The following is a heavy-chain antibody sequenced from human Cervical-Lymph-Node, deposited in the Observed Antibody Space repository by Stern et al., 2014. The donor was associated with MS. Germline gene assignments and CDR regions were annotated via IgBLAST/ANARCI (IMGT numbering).Heavy chain of an antibody. Sequence: QVTLRESGPTLVKPTQTVTLTCTLSGFSVATAGVGVGWIRQPPGKALEWLALIFLGDDKLYSPSLKNRLTIIKDTSKNQVVLTMTNVDPVDTATYYCAHGRVKYCRGGTCYSSLFDYWGQGTLVTVSS. V-gene: IGHV2-5*02. CDR1: GFSVATAGVG. CDR3: AHGRVKYCRGGTCYSSLFDY. J-gene: IGHJ4*02. D-gene: IGHD2-15*01. CDR2: IFLGDDK.